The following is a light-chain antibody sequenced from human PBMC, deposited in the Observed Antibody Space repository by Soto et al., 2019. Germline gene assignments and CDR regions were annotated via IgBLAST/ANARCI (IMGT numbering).Light chain of an antibody. CDR2: GAS. Sequence: EIVLTQSPGTLSLSPGERATFSCRASQSVRSSHLAWYQHKPGQAPRLLIYGASSGATGIPDRFSGSGSGTDFTLTISRQEPEDFAVYYCQQYSASPLTFGGGTKVEFK. J-gene: IGKJ4*01. V-gene: IGKV3-20*01. CDR1: QSVRSSH. CDR3: QQYSASPLT.